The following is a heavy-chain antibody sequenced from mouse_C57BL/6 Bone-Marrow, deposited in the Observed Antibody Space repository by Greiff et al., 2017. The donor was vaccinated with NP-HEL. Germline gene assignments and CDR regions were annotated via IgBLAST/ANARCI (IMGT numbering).Heavy chain of an antibody. Sequence: EVQLVESGGGLVKPGGSLKLSCAASGFTFSSYAMSWVRQTPGKGLEWVATISDGGSYTYYPDNVKGRFTISRDNAKNNLYLQMSHMRSEYTAMYFYERSVTTVVATRYAIDYWGQGTSVTVSS. CDR3: ERSVTTVVATRYAIDY. CDR2: ISDGGSYT. CDR1: GFTFSSYA. D-gene: IGHD1-1*01. J-gene: IGHJ4*01. V-gene: IGHV5-4*01.